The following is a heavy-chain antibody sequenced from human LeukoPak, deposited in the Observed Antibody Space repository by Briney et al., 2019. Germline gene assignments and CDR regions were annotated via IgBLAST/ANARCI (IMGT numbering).Heavy chain of an antibody. J-gene: IGHJ4*02. V-gene: IGHV3-23*01. CDR2: IRGSGGST. Sequence: GGSLRLSCAASGFTFSIYGMSWVRHAPGKALEWVSAIRGSGGSTYCADSVKRLFTISRDNSKNTLYLQMNRLRAEDTAVYYCAKDRDSSGYYYEGGYWGQGTLVTVSS. CDR3: AKDRDSSGYYYEGGY. CDR1: GFTFSIYG. D-gene: IGHD3-22*01.